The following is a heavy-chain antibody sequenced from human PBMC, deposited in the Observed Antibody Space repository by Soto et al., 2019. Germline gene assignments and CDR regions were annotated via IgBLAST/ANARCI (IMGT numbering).Heavy chain of an antibody. CDR3: SIVYQLSYYYYVMDF. J-gene: IGHJ6*02. Sequence: WIRQPPGKGLEWIGYIYYSGSTNYNPSLKSRVTISVDTSKNQFSLKLSSVTAADTAVYYCSIVYQLSYYYYVMDFSGQGTTVTVS. D-gene: IGHD2-2*01. CDR2: IYYSGST. V-gene: IGHV4-59*01.